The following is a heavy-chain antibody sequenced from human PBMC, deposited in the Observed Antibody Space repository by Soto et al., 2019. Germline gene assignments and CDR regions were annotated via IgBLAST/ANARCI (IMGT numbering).Heavy chain of an antibody. Sequence: GASVKVSCKASGYTFTSYDINWVRQATGQGLEWMGWMNPNSGNTGYAQKFQGRVTMTRNTSISTAYMELSSLRSEDTAVYYCARWGYYYDSSGYYLSYAFDIWGQGTMVTVSS. J-gene: IGHJ3*02. CDR1: GYTFTSYD. CDR3: ARWGYYYDSSGYYLSYAFDI. V-gene: IGHV1-8*01. D-gene: IGHD3-22*01. CDR2: MNPNSGNT.